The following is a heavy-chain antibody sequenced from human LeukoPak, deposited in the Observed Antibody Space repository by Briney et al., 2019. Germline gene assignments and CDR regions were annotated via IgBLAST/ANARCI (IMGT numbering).Heavy chain of an antibody. D-gene: IGHD1-26*01. CDR3: ARGLGELTYYFDY. CDR2: IITIFGTA. V-gene: IGHV1-69*05. CDR1: GGTFSSYA. Sequence: SVKVSCKASGGTFSSYAISWVRQAPGQGLEWMGGIITIFGTANYAQKFQGRVTITTDESTSTAYMELSSLRSEDTAVYYCARGLGELTYYFDYWGQGTLVTVSS. J-gene: IGHJ4*02.